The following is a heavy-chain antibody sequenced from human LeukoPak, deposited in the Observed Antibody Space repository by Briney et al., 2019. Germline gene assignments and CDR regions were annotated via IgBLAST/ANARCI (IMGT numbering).Heavy chain of an antibody. D-gene: IGHD6-6*01. Sequence: PGGSLRLSCAAPGFTFSSYSMNWVRQAPGKGLEWVSSISSSSSYIYYADSVKGRFTISRDNAKNSLYLQMNSLRAEDTAVYYCARDRLYSSSPDYWGQGTLVTVSS. V-gene: IGHV3-21*01. J-gene: IGHJ4*02. CDR3: ARDRLYSSSPDY. CDR1: GFTFSSYS. CDR2: ISSSSSYI.